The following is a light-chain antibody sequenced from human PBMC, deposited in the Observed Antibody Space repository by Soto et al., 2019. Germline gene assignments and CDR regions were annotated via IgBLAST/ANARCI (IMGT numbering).Light chain of an antibody. CDR3: QQYGSSPWT. CDR1: QSVTSSY. CDR2: GAS. Sequence: EIVLTQSPGTLSFSPGERATLSCRASQSVTSSYLAWYQQKPGQAPRLLIYGASSRATGIPDRFSGSGSGTDFTLTISRLGPEDFAVYYCQQYGSSPWTFGQGTKVDIK. V-gene: IGKV3-20*01. J-gene: IGKJ1*01.